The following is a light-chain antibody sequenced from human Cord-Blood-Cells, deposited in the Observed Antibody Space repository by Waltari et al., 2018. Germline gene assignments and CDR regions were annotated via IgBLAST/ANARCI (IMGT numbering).Light chain of an antibody. V-gene: IGKV1-8*01. J-gene: IGKJ4*01. CDR1: QGISSY. Sequence: AIRMTQSPSSLSASTGDRVTITCRAGQGISSYLAWYQQKPGKAPKLLIYAASTLQSGVPSNTSCSGSGTDFTLTNSYPPSEDCATYYCQQYQRYHPPFGGRTTVEIK. CDR2: AAS. CDR3: QQYQRYHPP.